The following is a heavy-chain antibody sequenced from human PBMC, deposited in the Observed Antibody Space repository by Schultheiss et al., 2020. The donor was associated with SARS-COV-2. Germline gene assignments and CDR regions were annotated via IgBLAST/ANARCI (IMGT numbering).Heavy chain of an antibody. V-gene: IGHV4-39*01. D-gene: IGHD1-7*01. Sequence: SETLSLTCTVSGGSISSSSYYWGWIRQPPGKGLEWIGSIYYSGSTYYNPSLKSRVTISVDTSKNQFSLKLSSVTAADTAVYYCARGSGITGTTLYYYGMDVWGQGTTVTVSS. CDR3: ARGSGITGTTLYYYGMDV. CDR1: GGSISSSSYY. J-gene: IGHJ6*02. CDR2: IYYSGST.